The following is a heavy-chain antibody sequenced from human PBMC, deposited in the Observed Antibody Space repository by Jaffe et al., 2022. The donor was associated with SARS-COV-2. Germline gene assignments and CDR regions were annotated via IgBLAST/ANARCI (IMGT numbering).Heavy chain of an antibody. D-gene: IGHD3-10*01. CDR1: GLTFNRHG. CDR2: ISDDGNYK. J-gene: IGHJ4*02. V-gene: IGHV3-30*18. CDR3: AKDSNSRAVRGVVTQWGFFDY. Sequence: QVQLVESGGGVVQPGGSLRLSCAASGLTFNRHGMHWVRQASGKELEWVALISDDGNYKYYADSVKGRFTISRDNSKNTLYLQMNSLRAEDTAMYYCAKDSNSRAVRGVVTQWGFFDYWGQGTLVTVSS.